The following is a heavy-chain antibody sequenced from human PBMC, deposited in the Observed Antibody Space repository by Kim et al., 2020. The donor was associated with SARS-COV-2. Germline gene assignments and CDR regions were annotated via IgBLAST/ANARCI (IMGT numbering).Heavy chain of an antibody. CDR1: GFTFSSYW. CDR2: IKQDGSEK. V-gene: IGHV3-7*03. D-gene: IGHD2-2*01. CDR3: AREDSAVVPAAMQVRYYYSVDV. Sequence: GGSLRLSCAASGFTFSSYWMSWVRQAPGKGLEWVANIKQDGSEKYYVDSVKGRFTISRDNAKNSLYLQMNSLRAEDTAVYYCAREDSAVVPAAMQVRYYYSVDVWGQETTVTVSS. J-gene: IGHJ6*02.